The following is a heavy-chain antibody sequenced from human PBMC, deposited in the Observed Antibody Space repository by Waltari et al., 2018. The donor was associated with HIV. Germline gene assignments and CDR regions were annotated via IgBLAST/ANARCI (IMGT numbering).Heavy chain of an antibody. V-gene: IGHV3-30*18. CDR3: AKDETIAALFGMDV. CDR1: GFTFSNYG. J-gene: IGHJ6*02. D-gene: IGHD6-6*01. Sequence: QVQLVESGGGVVQPGRSLRLSCAASGFTFSNYGMCWVRPAPGEGLEGVALISNDGSNKYYADSVKGRFTISRDNSKNTLYLQMNSLRAEDTAVYYCAKDETIAALFGMDVWGQGTTVTVSS. CDR2: ISNDGSNK.